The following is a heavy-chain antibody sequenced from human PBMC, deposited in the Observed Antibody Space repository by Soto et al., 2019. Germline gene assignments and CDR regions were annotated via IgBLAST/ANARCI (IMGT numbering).Heavy chain of an antibody. J-gene: IGHJ4*02. CDR2: INHSGST. Sequence: QVQLQQWGAGLLKPSETLSLTCAVYGGSFSGYYWSWIRQPPGKGLEWIGEINHSGSTNYNPSPKRRVTIAVDTCKNQCSLKLSSVTAADTAVYYCARGPGEDIVATSFDYWGQGTLVTVSS. CDR3: ARGPGEDIVATSFDY. V-gene: IGHV4-34*01. D-gene: IGHD5-12*01. CDR1: GGSFSGYY.